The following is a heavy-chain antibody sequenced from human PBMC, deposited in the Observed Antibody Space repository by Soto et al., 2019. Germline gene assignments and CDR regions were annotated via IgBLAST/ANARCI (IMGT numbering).Heavy chain of an antibody. CDR2: ISYDGSNK. D-gene: IGHD3-22*01. V-gene: IGHV3-30-3*01. J-gene: IGHJ6*02. CDR3: ARDGPSYDSSGYYYPNHYYYYGMDV. Sequence: SLRLSCAASGFTFSSYAMHWVRQAPAKGLEWVAVISYDGSNKYYADSVKGRFTISRDNSKNTLYLQMNSLRAEDTAVYYCARDGPSYDSSGYYYPNHYYYYGMDVWGQGTTVTVSS. CDR1: GFTFSSYA.